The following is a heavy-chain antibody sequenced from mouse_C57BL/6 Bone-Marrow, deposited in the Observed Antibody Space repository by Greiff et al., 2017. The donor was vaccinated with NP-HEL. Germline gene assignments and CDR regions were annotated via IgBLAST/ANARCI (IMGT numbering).Heavy chain of an antibody. Sequence: QVQLQQSGPELVKPGASVKISCKASGYAFSSSWMNWVKQRPGKGLEWIGRIYPGDGDTNYNGKFKGKATLTADKSSSTAYMQLSSLTSEDSAVYFCAPICYDYDDWYFDVWGTGTTVTVSS. V-gene: IGHV1-82*01. J-gene: IGHJ1*03. D-gene: IGHD2-4*01. CDR2: IYPGDGDT. CDR3: APICYDYDDWYFDV. CDR1: GYAFSSSW.